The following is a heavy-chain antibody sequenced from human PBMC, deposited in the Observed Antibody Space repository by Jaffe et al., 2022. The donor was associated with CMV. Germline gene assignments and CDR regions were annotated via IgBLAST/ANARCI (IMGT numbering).Heavy chain of an antibody. CDR2: IWNDGNKK. Sequence: QVQLVESGGGVVQPGKSLRLSCAASGFTFSAYGMHWVRQAPGNGLEWVAVIWNDGNKKYYVDSVKGRFTISRDNSENTLYLQLNSLRTEDTAVYHCARDREDSAYGSPKSLAYWGQGTLVTVSS. CDR1: GFTFSAYG. J-gene: IGHJ4*02. CDR3: ARDREDSAYGSPKSLAY. D-gene: IGHD5-12*01. V-gene: IGHV3-33*01.